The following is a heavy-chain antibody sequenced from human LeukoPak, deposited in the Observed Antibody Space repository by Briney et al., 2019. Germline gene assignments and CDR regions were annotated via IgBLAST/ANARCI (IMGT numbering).Heavy chain of an antibody. Sequence: QPGTSLRLSCAASGLTFKNYGMRWVRQAPGKGLEWVSIIYYDGRDKYYADSVKGRFTVSRDNSKNTLYLQMNSLRDEDTAVYYCATDRSLSYFDYWGQGTLVTVSS. CDR1: GLTFKNYG. CDR2: IYYDGRDK. V-gene: IGHV3-33*01. J-gene: IGHJ4*02. CDR3: ATDRSLSYFDY.